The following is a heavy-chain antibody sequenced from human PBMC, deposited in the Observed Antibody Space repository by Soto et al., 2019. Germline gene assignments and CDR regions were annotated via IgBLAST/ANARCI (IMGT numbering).Heavy chain of an antibody. CDR1: GGSISSYY. CDR2: IYYSGST. Sequence: SETLSLTCTVSGGSISSYYWSWIRQPPGKGLEWIGYIYYSGSTNYNPSLKSRVTMSVDTSKNQFSLKLSSVTAADTAVYYCARVHSSSSGRPLYYYYGMGVWGQGTTVTVSS. V-gene: IGHV4-59*01. CDR3: ARVHSSSSGRPLYYYYGMGV. J-gene: IGHJ6*02. D-gene: IGHD6-6*01.